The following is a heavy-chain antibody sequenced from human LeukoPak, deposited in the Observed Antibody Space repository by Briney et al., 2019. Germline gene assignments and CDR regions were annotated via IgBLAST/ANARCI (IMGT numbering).Heavy chain of an antibody. Sequence: ASVKVSCKASGYTFTGYYMHWVRQAPGQGLGWMGWINPNSGGTNYAQKFQGRVTMTRDTSISTAYMELSRLRSDDTAVYYCARRGNYYYYMDVWGKGTTVTVSS. D-gene: IGHD1-26*01. CDR1: GYTFTGYY. V-gene: IGHV1-2*02. J-gene: IGHJ6*03. CDR3: ARRGNYYYYMDV. CDR2: INPNSGGT.